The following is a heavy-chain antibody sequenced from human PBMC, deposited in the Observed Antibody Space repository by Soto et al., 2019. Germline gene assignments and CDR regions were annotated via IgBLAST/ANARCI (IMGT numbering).Heavy chain of an antibody. CDR1: GYTFTSYV. V-gene: IGHV1-18*01. J-gene: IGHJ4*02. D-gene: IGHD3-9*01. Sequence: ASVKVSCKASGYTFTSYVISWVRQAPGQGLEWMGWISAYNGNTNYAQKLQGRVTMTTDTSTSTAYMELRSLRSDDTAVYYCARDDPGAYYDILTPIDYWGQGTLVTVSS. CDR2: ISAYNGNT. CDR3: ARDDPGAYYDILTPIDY.